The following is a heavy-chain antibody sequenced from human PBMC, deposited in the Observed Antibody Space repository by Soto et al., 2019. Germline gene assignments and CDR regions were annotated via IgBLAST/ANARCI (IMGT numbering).Heavy chain of an antibody. J-gene: IGHJ6*02. CDR3: AKDILWGGSADYYYYGMDV. CDR1: GFTFSSYS. D-gene: IGHD1-26*01. CDR2: ISYDGSNK. Sequence: GGSLRLSCAASGFTFSSYSMNWVRQAPGKGLEWVAVISYDGSNKYYADSVKGRFTISRDNAKNSLYLQMNSLRAEDTALYYCAKDILWGGSADYYYYGMDVWGQGTTVTVSS. V-gene: IGHV3-30*18.